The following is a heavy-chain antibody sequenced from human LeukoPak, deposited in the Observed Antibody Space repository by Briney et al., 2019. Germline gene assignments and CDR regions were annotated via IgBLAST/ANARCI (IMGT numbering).Heavy chain of an antibody. CDR1: GGSVSSGSYY. D-gene: IGHD6-19*01. Sequence: SETLSLTCTVSGGSVSSGSYYWSWIRQPPGKGLEWIGYIYYSGSANYNPSLKSRVTISVDTSKNQFSLKLSSVTAADTAVYYCARGHRRSVAGTLDYWGQGTLVSVSS. CDR2: IYYSGSA. V-gene: IGHV4-61*01. CDR3: ARGHRRSVAGTLDY. J-gene: IGHJ4*02.